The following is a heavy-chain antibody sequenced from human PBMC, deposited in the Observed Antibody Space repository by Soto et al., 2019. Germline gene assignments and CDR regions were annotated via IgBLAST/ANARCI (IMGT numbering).Heavy chain of an antibody. CDR3: AREGRDGYKLFDY. CDR1: GFAFSSYA. CDR2: ISGSGGST. Sequence: GSLRLSCAASGFAFSSYAMSWVRQAPGKGLEWVSAISGSGGSTYYADSVKGRFTISRDNSKNTLYLQMNSLRAEDTAVYYCAREGRDGYKLFDYWGQGTLVTVSS. D-gene: IGHD5-12*01. V-gene: IGHV3-23*01. J-gene: IGHJ4*02.